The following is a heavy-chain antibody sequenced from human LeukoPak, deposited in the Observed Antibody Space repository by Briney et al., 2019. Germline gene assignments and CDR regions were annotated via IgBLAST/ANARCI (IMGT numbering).Heavy chain of an antibody. CDR2: INHSGST. V-gene: IGHV4-34*01. CDR1: GGSFSGYY. Sequence: SETLSLTCAVYGGSFSGYYWSWIRQPPGKGLEWIGEINHSGSTNYNPSLKRRVNISVDTSKNQFSLKLSSVTAADTAVYYCARERGYSYGYYAFDIWGQGTMVTVSS. D-gene: IGHD5-18*01. CDR3: ARERGYSYGYYAFDI. J-gene: IGHJ3*02.